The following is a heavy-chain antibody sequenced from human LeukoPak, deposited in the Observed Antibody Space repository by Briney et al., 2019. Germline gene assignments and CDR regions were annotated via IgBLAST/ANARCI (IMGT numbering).Heavy chain of an antibody. Sequence: SQTLSLTRAISGDSVSSNSAAWNWIRQSPSRGLEWLGRTYYRSKWYNDYAVSVKSRITINPDTSKNQFSLQLNSVTPEDTAVYYCAREGYSSSNVLPALGYWGQGTLVTVSS. D-gene: IGHD6-6*01. V-gene: IGHV6-1*01. J-gene: IGHJ4*02. CDR3: AREGYSSSNVLPALGY. CDR2: TYYRSKWYN. CDR1: GDSVSSNSAA.